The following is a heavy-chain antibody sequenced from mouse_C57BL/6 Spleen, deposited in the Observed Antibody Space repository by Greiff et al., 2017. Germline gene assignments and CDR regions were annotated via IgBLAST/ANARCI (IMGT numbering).Heavy chain of an antibody. CDR2: IYPGDGDT. CDR1: GYAFSSSW. CDR3: ARGEFFDD. J-gene: IGHJ2*01. V-gene: IGHV1-82*01. Sequence: QVQLKESGPELVKPGASVKISCKASGYAFSSSWMNWVKQRPGRGLEGIGGIYPGDGDTNYNGKFKGKATLTADKSSSTAYMQLSSLTSEDSAVYFCARGEFFDDGGKGTTLTVSS.